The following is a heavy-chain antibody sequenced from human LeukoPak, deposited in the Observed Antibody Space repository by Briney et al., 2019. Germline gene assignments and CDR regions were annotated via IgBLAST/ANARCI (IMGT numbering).Heavy chain of an antibody. V-gene: IGHV3-53*01. J-gene: IGHJ5*02. D-gene: IGHD3-10*01. CDR1: GLTVSSNY. CDR3: ARSITMVRGVNNWFDP. Sequence: GGSLRLSCAASGLTVSSNYMIWVRQAPGKGLEWVSVIYSGGSTYYADSVKGRFTISRDNSENTLYLQMNSLRVEDTAVYYCARSITMVRGVNNWFDPWGQGTLVTVSS. CDR2: IYSGGST.